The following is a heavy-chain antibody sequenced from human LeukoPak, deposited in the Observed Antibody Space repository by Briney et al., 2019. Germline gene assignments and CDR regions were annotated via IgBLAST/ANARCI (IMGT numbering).Heavy chain of an antibody. V-gene: IGHV3-21*01. J-gene: IGHJ4*02. CDR3: ATDYGYYFGY. CDR1: GFTFSSYS. D-gene: IGHD4-17*01. Sequence: GGSLSLSCAASGFTFSSYSMNWVRQAPGQGLEWLSSISSSSTYIYYADSVKGRFTISRDNAKNSLYLQIHSLRAEDTAVYFCATDYGYYFGYWGQGTLVAVSS. CDR2: ISSSSTYI.